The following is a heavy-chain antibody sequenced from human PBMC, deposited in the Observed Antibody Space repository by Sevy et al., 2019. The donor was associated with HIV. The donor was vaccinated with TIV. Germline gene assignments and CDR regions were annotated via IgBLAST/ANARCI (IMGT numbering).Heavy chain of an antibody. CDR1: GFTFDDYA. Sequence: GGSLRLSCAASGFTFDDYAMHWVRQAPGKGLEWVSGISWNSGSIGYADSVKGRFTISRDNAKNSLYLQMNSLRAEDTALYYCAKASIAVAEMGGYGMDVWGQGTTVTVSS. CDR2: ISWNSGSI. D-gene: IGHD6-19*01. CDR3: AKASIAVAEMGGYGMDV. V-gene: IGHV3-9*01. J-gene: IGHJ6*02.